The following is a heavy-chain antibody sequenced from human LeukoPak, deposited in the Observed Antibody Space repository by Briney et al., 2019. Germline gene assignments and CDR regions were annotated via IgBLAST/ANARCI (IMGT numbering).Heavy chain of an antibody. CDR1: GFTFSSYA. CDR2: ISGSGGNT. V-gene: IGHV3-23*01. D-gene: IGHD1-7*01. Sequence: SGGSLRLSCAASGFTFSSYAMNSVRQAPRKWLKYASTISGSGGNTCYADSVKGRFTISRDNSKNTLYLQMSSLRTEDTAVYYCAKDRGDWNFVDFDYWGQGTLVTVSS. J-gene: IGHJ4*02. CDR3: AKDRGDWNFVDFDY.